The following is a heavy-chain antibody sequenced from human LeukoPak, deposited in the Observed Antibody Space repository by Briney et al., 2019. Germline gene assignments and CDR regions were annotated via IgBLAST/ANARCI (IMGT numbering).Heavy chain of an antibody. V-gene: IGHV3-30*18. CDR2: ISYDGSNK. CDR1: GFTFSSYS. CDR3: AKGATMIVVEGIFDY. J-gene: IGHJ4*02. Sequence: GGSLRLSCAASGFTFSSYSMHWVRRAPGKGLEWVAVISYDGSNKYYADSVKGRFTISRDNSKNTLYLQMNSLRAEDTAVYYCAKGATMIVVEGIFDYWGQGTLVTVSS. D-gene: IGHD3-22*01.